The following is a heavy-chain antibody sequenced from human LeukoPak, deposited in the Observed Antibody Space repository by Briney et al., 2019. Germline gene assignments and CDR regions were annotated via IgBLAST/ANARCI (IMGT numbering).Heavy chain of an antibody. V-gene: IGHV5-51*01. D-gene: IGHD6-19*01. CDR2: IFPGAPDT. Sequence: GESLKISCKGSGYSFTSYWIGWVRQMPGKGLEWMAIIFPGAPDTRYSPSFQGRVTISADKSITTAYLQWSSLKASDTAMYYCARPYSSGWSYFDYWGQGTLVTVSS. J-gene: IGHJ4*02. CDR1: GYSFTSYW. CDR3: ARPYSSGWSYFDY.